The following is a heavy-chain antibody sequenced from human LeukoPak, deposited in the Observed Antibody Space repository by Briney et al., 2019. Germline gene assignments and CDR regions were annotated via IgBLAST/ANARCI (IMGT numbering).Heavy chain of an antibody. CDR3: ARVGGVVPAAFRDYYYYMDV. CDR2: INWNGGST. D-gene: IGHD2-2*01. CDR1: GFTFDDYG. V-gene: IGHV3-20*04. J-gene: IGHJ6*03. Sequence: GGSLRLSCAASGFTFDDYGMSWVRQAPGKGLEWVSGINWNGGSTGYADSVKGRFTISRDNAKNSLYLQMNNLRAEDTALYYCARVGGVVPAAFRDYYYYMDVWGKGTTVTVSS.